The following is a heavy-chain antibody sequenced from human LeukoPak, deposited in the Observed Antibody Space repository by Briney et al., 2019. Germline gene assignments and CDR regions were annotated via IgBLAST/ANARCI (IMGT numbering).Heavy chain of an antibody. J-gene: IGHJ4*02. CDR3: ARHGPGSSSWYLFYY. CDR1: GYSFTSYW. Sequence: GESLKISCKGSGYSFTSYWIGWVRQMPGKGLEWMGIIYPGDSDPRYSPSFQGQVTISADKSISTAYLQWSSLKASGTAMYYCARHGPGSSSWYLFYYWGQGTLVTVSS. V-gene: IGHV5-51*01. CDR2: IYPGDSDP. D-gene: IGHD6-13*01.